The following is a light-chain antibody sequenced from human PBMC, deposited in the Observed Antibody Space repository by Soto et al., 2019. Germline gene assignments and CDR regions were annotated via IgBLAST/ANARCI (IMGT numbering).Light chain of an antibody. J-gene: IGLJ2*01. V-gene: IGLV2-23*01. Sequence: QSALTQPASVSGSPGQSITITCSGTSSDVGSSNLVSWYQQHPGKAPKLMIYEGTKRPSGVSDRFSGSKSGNTASLTISGLQAEDEADYYCCSYAGAVAYVAFGGGTKLTVL. CDR3: CSYAGAVAYVA. CDR2: EGT. CDR1: SSDVGSSNL.